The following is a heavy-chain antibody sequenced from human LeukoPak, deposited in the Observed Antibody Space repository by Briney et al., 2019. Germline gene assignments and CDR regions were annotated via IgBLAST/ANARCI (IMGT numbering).Heavy chain of an antibody. J-gene: IGHJ4*02. CDR2: IYYSGST. Sequence: PSETLSLTCTVSGGSISSYYWSWIRQPPGKGLEWIGYIYYSGSTNYNHSLKSRVTISVDTSKNQFSLKLSSVTAADTAVYYCARVRPYSSSWNFDYWGQGTLVTVSS. D-gene: IGHD6-13*01. CDR3: ARVRPYSSSWNFDY. V-gene: IGHV4-59*01. CDR1: GGSISSYY.